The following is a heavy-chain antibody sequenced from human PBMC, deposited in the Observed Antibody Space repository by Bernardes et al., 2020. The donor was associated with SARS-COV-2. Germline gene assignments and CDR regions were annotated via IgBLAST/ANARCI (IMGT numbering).Heavy chain of an antibody. CDR1: GASMISSDW. D-gene: IGHD3-16*01. Sequence: SETLSLTCTVSGASMISSDWWTWARQPAGKGLEWIGEIYYDGTTNYNPSLKSRVSISLDKSNSQVFLRLASVTAADTAVYFCGGTVSANYGMDLWGHGTTVTVSS. CDR3: GGTVSANYGMDL. CDR2: IYYDGTT. V-gene: IGHV4-4*02. J-gene: IGHJ6*02.